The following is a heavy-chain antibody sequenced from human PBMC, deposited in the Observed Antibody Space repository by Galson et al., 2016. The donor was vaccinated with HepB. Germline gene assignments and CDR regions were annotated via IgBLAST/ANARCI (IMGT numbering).Heavy chain of an antibody. V-gene: IGHV1-18*01. D-gene: IGHD4-11*01. J-gene: IGHJ6*02. CDR3: ARSPYSITYGMDV. Sequence: SVKVSCKASGDTFPNYGINWVRQAPGQGLEWLGWISAYNGNTVYAQNLQGRLTMTTDTSTTTAYMELRSLRSDDTAVYYCARSPYSITYGMDVWGQGTTVTVSS. CDR2: ISAYNGNT. CDR1: GDTFPNYG.